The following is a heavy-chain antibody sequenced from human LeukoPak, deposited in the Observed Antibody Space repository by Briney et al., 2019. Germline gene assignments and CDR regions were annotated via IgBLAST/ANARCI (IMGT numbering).Heavy chain of an antibody. CDR2: ISSSSSYI. CDR3: ARVGASVGAFDY. D-gene: IGHD1-26*01. J-gene: IGHJ4*02. V-gene: IGHV3-21*01. CDR1: GFTFSSYN. Sequence: GGSLRLSCAASGFTFSSYNMNWVRQAPGKGLEWVSSISSSSSYIYYADSVKGRFAISRDNAKKSLYLQMNSLRADDTAVYYCARVGASVGAFDYWGQGTLVTVSS.